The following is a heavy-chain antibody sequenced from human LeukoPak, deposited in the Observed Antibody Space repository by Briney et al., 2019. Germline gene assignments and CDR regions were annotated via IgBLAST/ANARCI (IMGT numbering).Heavy chain of an antibody. Sequence: ASVKVSCKASGGTFSSYAISWVRQAPGQGLEWMGGIIPIFGTANYAQKFQGSVTITADESTSTAYMELSSLRSEDTAVYYCAREVVVVAATRGHWFDPWGQGTLVTVSS. V-gene: IGHV1-69*13. CDR1: GGTFSSYA. CDR2: IIPIFGTA. CDR3: AREVVVVAATRGHWFDP. D-gene: IGHD2-15*01. J-gene: IGHJ5*02.